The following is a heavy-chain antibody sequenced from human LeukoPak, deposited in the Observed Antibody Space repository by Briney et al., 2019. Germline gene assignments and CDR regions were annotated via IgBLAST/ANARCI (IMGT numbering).Heavy chain of an antibody. J-gene: IGHJ4*02. CDR1: GFIFNNYA. V-gene: IGHV3-23*01. CDR3: AKSRSSSVSCYNY. D-gene: IGHD2-2*02. Sequence: PGGSLRLSCAASGFIFNNYAMNWVRQAPGKGLEWVSGISGSGDSTFYPDSVKGRFTISRDNSKNTLDLQMNSLRAEDTAVYYRAKSRSSSVSCYNYWGQGTLVTISS. CDR2: ISGSGDST.